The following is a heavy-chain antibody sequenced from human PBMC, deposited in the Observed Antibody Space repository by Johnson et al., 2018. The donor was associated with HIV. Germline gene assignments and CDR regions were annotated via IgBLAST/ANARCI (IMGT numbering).Heavy chain of an antibody. CDR2: IPYDGSNT. CDR1: GFTFDDYG. V-gene: IGHV3-30*18. CDR3: AKLRWAPRAFDI. Sequence: QVQLVESGGGLVRPGGSLRLSCAASGFTFDDYGMNWVRQVAGKGLEWVAVIPYDGSNTYSADSVKGRFPISRDNSKNTVYLQMNSLRAEDTAVYYCAKLRWAPRAFDIWGQGTMVTVSS. D-gene: IGHD4-23*01. J-gene: IGHJ3*02.